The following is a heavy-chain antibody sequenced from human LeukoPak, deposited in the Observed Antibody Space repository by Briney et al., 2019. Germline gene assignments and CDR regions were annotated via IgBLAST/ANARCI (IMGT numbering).Heavy chain of an antibody. V-gene: IGHV4-38-2*01. Sequence: SETLSLTCAVSGYSISSGYYWGWIRQPPGKGLEWIGSICHSGSTYYNPSLKSRVTISVDTSKNQFSLKLSSVTAADTAVYYCAGWAGNSYYDFWSGYYLDYWGQGTLVTVSS. J-gene: IGHJ4*02. CDR3: AGWAGNSYYDFWSGYYLDY. CDR1: GYSISSGYY. D-gene: IGHD3-3*01. CDR2: ICHSGST.